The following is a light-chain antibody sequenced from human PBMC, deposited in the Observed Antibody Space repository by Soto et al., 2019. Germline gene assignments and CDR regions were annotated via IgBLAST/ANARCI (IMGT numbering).Light chain of an antibody. V-gene: IGKV3-20*01. Sequence: EIVLTQPPGPLSVSPGDRVTLSCRASQTVNNNYLAWYQQKPGQAPRLRIYGTSTPATGTPARFSGSWSGTHFTPTVSRLETEDFAVYYCQQYGGSAPWTFGPGNKVDMK. CDR1: QTVNNNY. J-gene: IGKJ1*01. CDR3: QQYGGSAPWT. CDR2: GTS.